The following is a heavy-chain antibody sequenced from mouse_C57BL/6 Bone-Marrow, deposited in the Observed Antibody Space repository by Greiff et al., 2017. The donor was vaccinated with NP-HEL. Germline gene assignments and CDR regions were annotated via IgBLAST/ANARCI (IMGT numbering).Heavy chain of an antibody. CDR3: TTYYYGSSPYWYFDV. CDR1: GFNIKDDY. J-gene: IGHJ1*03. CDR2: IDPENGDT. V-gene: IGHV14-4*01. D-gene: IGHD1-1*01. Sequence: EVQGVESGAELVRPGASVKLSCTASGFNIKDDYMHWVKQRPEQGLEWIGWIDPENGDTEYASKFQGKATITADTSSNTAYLQLSSLTAEDTAVYYCTTYYYGSSPYWYFDVWGTGTTVTVSS.